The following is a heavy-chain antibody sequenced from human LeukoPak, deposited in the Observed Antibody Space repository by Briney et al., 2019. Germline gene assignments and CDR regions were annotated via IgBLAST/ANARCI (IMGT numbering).Heavy chain of an antibody. CDR3: ARGGYYGSGSYYFH. Sequence: GGCLRLSCAVSRFTFSTFSMNWVPRAPGKGRECGSYISTSSSTTYYAVSVKGRFTICTDKADNSLYLQMSRLRDENTAVYYCARGGYYGSGSYYFHWGQGTLVTVSS. CDR2: ISTSSSTT. D-gene: IGHD3-10*01. V-gene: IGHV3-48*02. CDR1: RFTFSTFS. J-gene: IGHJ4*02.